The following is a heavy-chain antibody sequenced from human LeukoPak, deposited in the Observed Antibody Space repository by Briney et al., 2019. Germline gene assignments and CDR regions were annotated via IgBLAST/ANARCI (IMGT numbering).Heavy chain of an antibody. D-gene: IGHD6-13*01. CDR2: IYSGDRT. Sequence: GGSLRLSCVASGLSVGGSYMSWVRQAPGKGLEWVSVIYSGDRTYYADSVKGRFTISRDTSKNTLYLQMNNLRADDTAMYYCTRDLTGTTWSENDYWGQGTLVTISS. CDR3: TRDLTGTTWSENDY. V-gene: IGHV3-53*01. CDR1: GLSVGGSY. J-gene: IGHJ4*02.